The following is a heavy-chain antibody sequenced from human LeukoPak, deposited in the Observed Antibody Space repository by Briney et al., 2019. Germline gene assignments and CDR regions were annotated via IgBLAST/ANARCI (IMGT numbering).Heavy chain of an antibody. CDR3: AREVMVSTTWDYYYYMDV. CDR1: GGSISSYY. CDR2: IYTSGST. Sequence: SETLSLTCTVSGGSISSYYWSWIRQPAGKGLEWIGRIYTSGSTNYNPSLKSRVTMSLDTSKDQSSLKLTSVTAADTAVYHCAREVMVSTTWDYYYYMDVWGTGTTVTVSS. D-gene: IGHD2-8*01. J-gene: IGHJ6*03. V-gene: IGHV4-4*07.